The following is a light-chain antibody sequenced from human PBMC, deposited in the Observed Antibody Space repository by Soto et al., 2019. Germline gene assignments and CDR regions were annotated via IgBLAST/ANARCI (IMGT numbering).Light chain of an antibody. J-gene: IGKJ3*01. V-gene: IGKV1-5*03. Sequence: DIQMTQSPSTLSAFVGDRVTITCRASESINNWLAWYQQKPGKAPKLLIYQASSLESGVPSRFSGRGSGTEFTLTISSLQPDDFATYYCQQYNSYPITFGPGTNVDIK. CDR3: QQYNSYPIT. CDR1: ESINNW. CDR2: QAS.